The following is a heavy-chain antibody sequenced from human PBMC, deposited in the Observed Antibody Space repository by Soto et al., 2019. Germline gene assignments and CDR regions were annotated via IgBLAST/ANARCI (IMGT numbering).Heavy chain of an antibody. CDR1: GDSISSSSYY. CDR3: SRRAPEGFDP. V-gene: IGHV4-39*02. CDR2: IDYRGST. J-gene: IGHJ5*02. Sequence: QLQLQESGPGLVKPSETLSLTCTVSGDSISSSSYYWGWIRQPPGKGREWIGSIDYRGSTFYNPSLKSRVTVFVDTSKNHFSLKLGSVTAADTALYYCSRRAPEGFDPWGQGTLVTVSS.